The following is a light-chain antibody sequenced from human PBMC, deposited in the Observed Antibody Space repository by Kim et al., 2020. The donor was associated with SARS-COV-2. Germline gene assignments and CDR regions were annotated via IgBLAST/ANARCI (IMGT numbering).Light chain of an antibody. CDR1: SSNIGTNY. CDR3: AAWDDSLSGLV. J-gene: IGLJ2*01. Sequence: QSALTQPPSASGTPGQSVTLSCSGSSSNIGTNYVFWYQQLPETAPKLLIYKNNQRPSGVPDRFSGSKSGTSASLAISGLRSEDEADYYCAAWDDSLSGLVFGGGTQLTVL. CDR2: KNN. V-gene: IGLV1-47*01.